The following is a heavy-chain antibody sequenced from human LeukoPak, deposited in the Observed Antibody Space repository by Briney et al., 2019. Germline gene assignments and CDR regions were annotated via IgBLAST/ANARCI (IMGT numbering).Heavy chain of an antibody. J-gene: IGHJ4*02. CDR2: ISGYNGNT. D-gene: IGHD4-17*01. Sequence: ASVKVSCKTSGYTLTNHGISWVRQAPGQGLEWMGWISGYNGNTNYVKKFRGRVTMTTDTSTSTAYMELRSLSSDDTALYYCARDLSLGRHDDGEPFDYWGQGTLVTVSS. V-gene: IGHV1-18*01. CDR1: GYTLTNHG. CDR3: ARDLSLGRHDDGEPFDY.